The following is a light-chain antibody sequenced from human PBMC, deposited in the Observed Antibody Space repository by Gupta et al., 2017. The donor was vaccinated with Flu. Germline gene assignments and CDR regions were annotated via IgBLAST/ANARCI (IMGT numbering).Light chain of an antibody. CDR3: QSFDSGSLHWI. Sequence: GSIVRGFWQGGQQRPGRSPTTVIYDDDQRPAGVPDRFSGSNDRSSNSASLTIPGLRAEDEADYYWQSFDSGSLHWIFGGGTKLTVL. CDR2: DDD. V-gene: IGLV6-57*01. CDR1: GSIVRGF. J-gene: IGLJ3*02.